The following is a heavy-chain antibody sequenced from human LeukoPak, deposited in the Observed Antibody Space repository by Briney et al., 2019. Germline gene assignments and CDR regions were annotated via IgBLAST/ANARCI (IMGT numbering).Heavy chain of an antibody. CDR3: AKDWRITIRGPFDY. V-gene: IGHV3-11*04. CDR2: ISSSGSTI. D-gene: IGHD3-3*01. Sequence: PGGSLRLSCAASGFTFSDYYMSWIRQAPGKGLEWVSYISSSGSTIYYADSVKGRFTISRDNSKNTLYLQMNSLRAEDTAVYYCAKDWRITIRGPFDYWGQGTLVTVSS. CDR1: GFTFSDYY. J-gene: IGHJ4*02.